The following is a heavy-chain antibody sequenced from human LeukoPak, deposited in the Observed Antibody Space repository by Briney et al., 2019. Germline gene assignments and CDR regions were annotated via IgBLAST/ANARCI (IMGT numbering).Heavy chain of an antibody. V-gene: IGHV3-48*01. CDR3: ARGPGGFDY. CDR1: GFTFSSYS. Sequence: GGSLRLSCAAPGFTFSSYSMNWVRQAPGKGLEWVSYISSSSSTIYYADSVKGRFTISRDNAKNSLYLQMNSLRAEDTAVYYCARGPGGFDYWGQGTLVTVSS. D-gene: IGHD3-10*01. CDR2: ISSSSSTI. J-gene: IGHJ4*02.